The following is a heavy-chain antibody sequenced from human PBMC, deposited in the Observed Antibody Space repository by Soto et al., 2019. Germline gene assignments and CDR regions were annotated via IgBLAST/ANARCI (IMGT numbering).Heavy chain of an antibody. CDR3: VKYRRIQQWLPPYGMDA. V-gene: IGHV3-30*18. J-gene: IGHJ6*02. D-gene: IGHD5-18*01. CDR2: ISYDGSNK. Sequence: HPGGSLRLSCAASGFTFSSYGMHWVRQAPGKGLEWVAVISYDGSNKYYADSVKGRFTISRDNSKNTLYLQMNSLRAEDTAVYYCVKYRRIQQWLPPYGMDAWGQGTTVTVS. CDR1: GFTFSSYG.